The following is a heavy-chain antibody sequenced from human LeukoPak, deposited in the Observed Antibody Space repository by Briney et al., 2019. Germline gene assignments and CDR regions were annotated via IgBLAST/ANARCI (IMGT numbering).Heavy chain of an antibody. V-gene: IGHV4-30-2*01. CDR3: ARGAPVGATRYFDY. D-gene: IGHD1-26*01. Sequence: SETLPLTCAVSGGSISSGGYSWSWIRQPPGTGLEWIGYIYHSGSTYYNPSLKSRVTISVDRSKNQFSLKLSSVTAADTAVYYCARGAPVGATRYFDYWGQGTLVTVSS. CDR1: GGSISSGGYS. CDR2: IYHSGST. J-gene: IGHJ4*02.